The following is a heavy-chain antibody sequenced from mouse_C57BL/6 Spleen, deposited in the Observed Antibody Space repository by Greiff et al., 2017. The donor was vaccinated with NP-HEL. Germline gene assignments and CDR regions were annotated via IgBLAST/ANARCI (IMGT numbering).Heavy chain of an antibody. D-gene: IGHD2-1*01. V-gene: IGHV5-9-1*02. CDR2: ISSGGDYI. J-gene: IGHJ1*03. Sequence: EVQRVESGEGLVKPGGSLKLSCAASGFTFSSYAMSWVRQTPEKRLEWVAYISSGGDYIYYADTVKGRFTISRDNARNTLYLQMSSLKSEDTAMYYCTRAPYGNYGYFDVWGTGTTVTVSS. CDR3: TRAPYGNYGYFDV. CDR1: GFTFSSYA.